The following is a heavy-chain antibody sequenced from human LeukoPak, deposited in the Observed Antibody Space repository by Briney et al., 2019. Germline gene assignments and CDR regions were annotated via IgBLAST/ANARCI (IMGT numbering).Heavy chain of an antibody. CDR2: IDSSATTI. V-gene: IGHV3-11*01. CDR1: GFTFTDYY. D-gene: IGHD3-10*01. J-gene: IGHJ4*02. CDR3: ARESRRSMVRGVYDY. Sequence: GGSLRLSCAASGFTFTDYYMSWIRQAPGKGLEWVSYIDSSATTIYYTESVKGRFTISRDNAKNSLYLQMNSLRAEDTAVYYCARESRRSMVRGVYDYWGQGTLVTVSS.